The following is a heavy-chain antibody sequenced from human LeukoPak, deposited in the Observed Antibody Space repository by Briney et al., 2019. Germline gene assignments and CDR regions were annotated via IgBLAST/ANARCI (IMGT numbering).Heavy chain of an antibody. CDR3: ARDPNVLGITPYYFDF. V-gene: IGHV3-23*01. CDR1: GFTFSSYA. Sequence: GGSLRLSCAASGFTFSSYAMSWVRQAPGKGLEWVSAISGSGSSTYNADSVKGRFTISRDNAKNSLFLKTDTLRGDDTGIYYCARDPNVLGITPYYFDFWGQGTLVTVSS. CDR2: ISGSGSST. D-gene: IGHD3-10*02. J-gene: IGHJ4*02.